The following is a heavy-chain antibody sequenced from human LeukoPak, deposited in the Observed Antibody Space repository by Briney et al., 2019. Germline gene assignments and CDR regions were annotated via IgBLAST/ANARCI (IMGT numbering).Heavy chain of an antibody. D-gene: IGHD3-10*01. CDR1: GGSISSGSYY. CDR2: IYTSGST. V-gene: IGHV4-61*02. J-gene: IGHJ6*03. Sequence: SETLSLTCTVSGGSISSGSYYWSWIRRPAGKGLEWIGRIYTSGSTNYNPSLKSRVTISVDTSKNQFSLKLSSVTAADTAVYYCAREITMVRGVIIKVYYYYYMDVWGKGTTATISS. CDR3: AREITMVRGVIIKVYYYYYMDV.